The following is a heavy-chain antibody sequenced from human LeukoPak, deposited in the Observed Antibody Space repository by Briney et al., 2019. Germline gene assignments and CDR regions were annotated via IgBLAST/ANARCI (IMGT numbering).Heavy chain of an antibody. CDR2: IYTSGGT. J-gene: IGHJ6*03. D-gene: IGHD3-3*01. V-gene: IGHV4-4*07. Sequence: PSETLSLTCTVSGGSISSYYWSWIRQPAGKGLEWIGRIYTSGGTNYNPSLKSRVTMSVDTSKNQFSLKLSSVTAADTAVYYCARGRYYDFWSGYYRDYYYYYYMDVWGKGTTVTVSS. CDR1: GGSISSYY. CDR3: ARGRYYDFWSGYYRDYYYYYYMDV.